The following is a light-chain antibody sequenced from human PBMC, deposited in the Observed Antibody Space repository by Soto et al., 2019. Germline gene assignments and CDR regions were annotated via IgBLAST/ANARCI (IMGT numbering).Light chain of an antibody. V-gene: IGKV3-15*01. CDR3: QQYNNWPWT. J-gene: IGKJ1*01. CDR2: NAS. CDR1: QSVSTY. Sequence: EIVMTQSPATLSLSPGERATLSCRASQSVSTYLAWYQQKPGQAPRLLIHNASTRATGIPARFSGSGSATEFTLTISSLQSEDFAVYYCQQYNNWPWTFGQGTKVEIK.